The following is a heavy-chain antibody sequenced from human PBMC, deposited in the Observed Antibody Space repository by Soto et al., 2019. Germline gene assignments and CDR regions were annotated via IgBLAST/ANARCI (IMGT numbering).Heavy chain of an antibody. CDR3: ATGPVLRFLEWLLSHPTFDY. CDR2: ISSSSSYI. J-gene: IGHJ4*02. CDR1: GFTFSSYS. D-gene: IGHD3-3*01. V-gene: IGHV3-21*01. Sequence: GGSLRLSCAASGFTFSSYSMNWVRQAPGKGLEWVSSISSSSSYIYYADSVKGRFTISRDNSKNSLYLQMNSLRAEDTAVYYCATGPVLRFLEWLLSHPTFDYWGQGTLVTVSS.